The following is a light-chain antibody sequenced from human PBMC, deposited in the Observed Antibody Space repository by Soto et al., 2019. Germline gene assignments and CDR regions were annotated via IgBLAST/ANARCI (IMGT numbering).Light chain of an antibody. CDR3: QQYGSSPPKT. Sequence: EIVLTQSPGTLSLSPGERATLSCRASQSVSSSYLACYQQKPGQAPRLLIYNASSRATSIPDRFSGSGSGTDFTITISRLEPEDFAVYYCQQYGSSPPKTFGQGTKVDIK. CDR1: QSVSSSY. CDR2: NAS. J-gene: IGKJ1*01. V-gene: IGKV3-20*01.